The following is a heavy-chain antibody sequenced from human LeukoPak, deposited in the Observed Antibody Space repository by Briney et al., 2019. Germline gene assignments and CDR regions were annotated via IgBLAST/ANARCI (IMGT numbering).Heavy chain of an antibody. V-gene: IGHV1-18*01. D-gene: IGHD6-19*01. CDR3: ARDVTAVADGGNWFDP. CDR2: ISAYNGNT. Sequence: ASVKVSCKASGYTFTSYGISWVRQAPGQGLEWMGWISAYNGNTNYAQKLQGRVTMTTGTSTSTAYMELRSLRSDDTAVYYCARDVTAVADGGNWFDPWGQGTLVTVSS. CDR1: GYTFTSYG. J-gene: IGHJ5*02.